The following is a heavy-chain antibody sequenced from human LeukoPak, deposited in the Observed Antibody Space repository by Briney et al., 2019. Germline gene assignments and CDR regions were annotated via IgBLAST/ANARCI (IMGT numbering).Heavy chain of an antibody. V-gene: IGHV4-39*01. Sequence: PSETLSLTCTVSGGSINNNDYYWGWIRQPPGKGLEWIGSIYYSGRTDYIPSLKSRVTMSVDTSKNQFSLKLSSVTAADTAVYYCARHMSYYELWGGYYGNAFDIWGQGTMVTVSS. D-gene: IGHD3-3*01. CDR3: ARHMSYYELWGGYYGNAFDI. J-gene: IGHJ3*02. CDR2: IYYSGRT. CDR1: GGSINNNDYY.